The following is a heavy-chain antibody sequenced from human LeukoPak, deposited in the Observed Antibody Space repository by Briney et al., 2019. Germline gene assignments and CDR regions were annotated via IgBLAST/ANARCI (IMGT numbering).Heavy chain of an antibody. Sequence: GGSLRLSCAASGSTFSSYGMHWVRQAPGKGLEWVAVIWYDGSNKYYADSVKGRFTISRDNSKNTLYLQMNSLRAEGTAVYYCAKDRGYSYGLDYWGQGTLVTVSS. D-gene: IGHD5-18*01. CDR1: GSTFSSYG. J-gene: IGHJ4*02. CDR2: IWYDGSNK. V-gene: IGHV3-33*06. CDR3: AKDRGYSYGLDY.